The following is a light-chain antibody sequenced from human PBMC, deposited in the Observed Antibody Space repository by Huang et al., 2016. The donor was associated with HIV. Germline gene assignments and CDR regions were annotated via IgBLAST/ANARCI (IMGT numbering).Light chain of an antibody. CDR1: QTISNW. V-gene: IGKV1-5*03. CDR2: KEA. CDR3: QQYNTYSPWT. J-gene: IGKJ1*01. Sequence: DIQMTQSPSTLSASVGDRVTITCRASQTISNWLAWYQKKPGKAPKILIYKEASLESGVPSRISGGGSGTEFTLTISSLQPDDFATYYCQQYNTYSPWTFGQGTKVEIK.